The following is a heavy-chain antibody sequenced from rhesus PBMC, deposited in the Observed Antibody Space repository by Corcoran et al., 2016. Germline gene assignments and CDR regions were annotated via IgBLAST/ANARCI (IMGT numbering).Heavy chain of an antibody. V-gene: IGHV4-73*01. Sequence: QVQLQQWGEGLVKPSETLSLTCAVYGGSISGYYYWSWIRQPPGKELVWILYIYGNSASTNYNPSLKNRVTISEDTSKNQFSLKLSSVTAADTAVYYCAREGIAAAGTGYYGLDSWGQGVVVTVSS. CDR3: AREGIAAAGTGYYGLDS. CDR1: GGSISGYYY. CDR2: IYGNSAST. J-gene: IGHJ6*01. D-gene: IGHD6-25*01.